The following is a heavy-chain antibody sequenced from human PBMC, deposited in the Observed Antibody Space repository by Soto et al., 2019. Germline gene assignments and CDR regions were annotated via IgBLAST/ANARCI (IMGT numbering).Heavy chain of an antibody. CDR3: AREGNYEYYFDY. V-gene: IGHV4-59*01. J-gene: IGHJ4*02. D-gene: IGHD4-4*01. Sequence: PSETLSLTCTVSGGSISSYYWSWIRQPPGKGLEWIGYIYYSGSTNYNPSLKSRVTISVDTSKNQFSLKLSSVTAADTAVYYCAREGNYEYYFDYWGQGTLVTVSS. CDR1: GGSISSYY. CDR2: IYYSGST.